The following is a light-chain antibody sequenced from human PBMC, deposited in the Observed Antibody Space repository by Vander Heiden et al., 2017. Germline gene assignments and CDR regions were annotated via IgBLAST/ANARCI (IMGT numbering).Light chain of an antibody. V-gene: IGKV3-11*01. Sequence: EIVLTQSPATLSLSPGDRATLSCRASQSVSSNLVWYQQKPGQAPRVLIYDASNRATGIPARFSGSGSGTDFTLTISSLEPEDFAVYYCLQRSNWPWTFGQGTKVEIK. CDR3: LQRSNWPWT. J-gene: IGKJ1*01. CDR1: QSVSSN. CDR2: DAS.